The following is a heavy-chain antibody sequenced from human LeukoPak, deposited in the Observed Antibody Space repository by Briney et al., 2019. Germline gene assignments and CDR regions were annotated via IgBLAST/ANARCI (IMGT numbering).Heavy chain of an antibody. CDR2: INPNSGGT. V-gene: IGHV1-2*02. CDR3: ARDICRSGSYWGGIDY. D-gene: IGHD1-26*01. CDR1: GYTFTGYY. Sequence: ASVKVSCKASGYTFTGYYMHGVRQAPGQGLEWMGWINPNSGGTNYAQKFQGRVTMTRDTSISTAYMELSRLRSDDTAVYYCARDICRSGSYWGGIDYWGQGTLVTVSS. J-gene: IGHJ4*02.